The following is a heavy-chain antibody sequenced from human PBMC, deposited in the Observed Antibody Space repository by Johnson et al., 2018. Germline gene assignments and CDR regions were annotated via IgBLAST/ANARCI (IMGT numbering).Heavy chain of an antibody. CDR2: ISWKSCSK. D-gene: IGHD3-22*01. Sequence: EVQLVESGGGLVQPGRSLRLSCAASGFTFDDYAMHWVLQAPGKGLEWVSGISWKSCSKGYADSVKGRFTISRDNAKNSLYLQMNSLRPEDTALYYCAKSGPYASSGSLGSYCDSWGQGTLVTVSS. CDR1: GFTFDDYA. J-gene: IGHJ4*02. CDR3: AKSGPYASSGSLGSYCDS. V-gene: IGHV3-9*01.